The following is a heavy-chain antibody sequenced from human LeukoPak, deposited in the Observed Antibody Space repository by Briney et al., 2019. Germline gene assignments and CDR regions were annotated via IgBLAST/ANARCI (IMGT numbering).Heavy chain of an antibody. CDR1: GYTFSDNY. J-gene: IGHJ4*02. Sequence: ASVKVSCKASGYTFSDNYIHWVRQAPGQGLEWMGWISAYNGNTNYAQKLQGRVTMTTDTSTSTAYMELRSLRSGDTAVYYCARGNYYDIFDYWGQGTLVTVSS. D-gene: IGHD3-22*01. CDR3: ARGNYYDIFDY. V-gene: IGHV1-18*04. CDR2: ISAYNGNT.